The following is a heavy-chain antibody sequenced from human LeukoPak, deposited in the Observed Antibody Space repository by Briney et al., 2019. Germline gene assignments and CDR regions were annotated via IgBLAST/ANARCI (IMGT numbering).Heavy chain of an antibody. D-gene: IGHD6-19*01. CDR1: GGSISSYY. J-gene: IGHJ4*02. CDR3: ASYLTAVAGKGSFDY. Sequence: SETLSLTCTVSGGSISSYYWSWIRQPPGKGLEWIGYIYYSGSTNYNPSLKSRVTISVDTSKNQFSLKLSSVTAADTAVYYCASYLTAVAGKGSFDYWGQGTLVTVSS. CDR2: IYYSGST. V-gene: IGHV4-59*08.